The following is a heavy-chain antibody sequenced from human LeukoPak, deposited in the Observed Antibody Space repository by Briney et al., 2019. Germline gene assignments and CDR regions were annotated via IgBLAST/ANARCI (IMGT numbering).Heavy chain of an antibody. CDR1: GGSFSGYY. D-gene: IGHD2-8*01. J-gene: IGHJ6*03. Sequence: SETLSLTCAVYGGSFSGYYWSWIRQPPGKGLEWIGEINHSGSTNYNPSLKSRVTISVDTSKNQFSLKLSSVTAADTAVYYCARASMASYYYYYMDVWGKGNTVTVSS. CDR3: ARASMASYYYYYMDV. V-gene: IGHV4-34*01. CDR2: INHSGST.